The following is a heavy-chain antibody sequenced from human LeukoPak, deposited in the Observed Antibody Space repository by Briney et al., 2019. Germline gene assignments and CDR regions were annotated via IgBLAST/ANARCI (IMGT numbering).Heavy chain of an antibody. Sequence: SVKVSCKASGDPFSSYVIAWVRQAPGQGLEWMGGIMPLFNTPNYEQKFQGRLTTTADASTQTSYMELRSLTSEDTAVYYCARVDRNHFYMDVWGKGTTVTVSS. V-gene: IGHV1-69*01. CDR2: IMPLFNTP. CDR1: GDPFSSYV. CDR3: ARVDRNHFYMDV. D-gene: IGHD3-10*01. J-gene: IGHJ6*03.